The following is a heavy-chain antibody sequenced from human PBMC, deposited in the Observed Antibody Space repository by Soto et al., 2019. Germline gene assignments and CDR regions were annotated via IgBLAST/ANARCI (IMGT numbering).Heavy chain of an antibody. Sequence: QVQLVQSGAEVKKPGASVKVSCKASGYTFTSYGISWVRQAPGQGLEWMGWISAYNGNTNYAQKLQGRVTMTTDTSTSTAYMELRSLRSDATAVYYCAREIAVAGTWGWFDPWGQGTLVTVSS. J-gene: IGHJ5*02. CDR1: GYTFTSYG. CDR2: ISAYNGNT. V-gene: IGHV1-18*01. D-gene: IGHD6-19*01. CDR3: AREIAVAGTWGWFDP.